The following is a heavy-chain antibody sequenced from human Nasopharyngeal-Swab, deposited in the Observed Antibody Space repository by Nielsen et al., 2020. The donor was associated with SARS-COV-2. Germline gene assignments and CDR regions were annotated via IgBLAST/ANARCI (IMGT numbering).Heavy chain of an antibody. CDR2: INPSGGST. J-gene: IGHJ5*02. V-gene: IGHV1-46*01. D-gene: IGHD6-19*01. Sequence: ASVKVSCKASGYTFTSYYMHWVRQAPGQGLDWMGIINPSGGSTSYAQKFQGRVTMTRDTSTSTVYMELSSLRSEDTAVYYCARDSGTSGWSLGVAGWFDPWGQGTLVTVSS. CDR3: ARDSGTSGWSLGVAGWFDP. CDR1: GYTFTSYY.